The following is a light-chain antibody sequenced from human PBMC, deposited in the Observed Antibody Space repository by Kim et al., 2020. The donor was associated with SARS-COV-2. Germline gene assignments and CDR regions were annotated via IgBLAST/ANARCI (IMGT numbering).Light chain of an antibody. CDR2: GAS. V-gene: IGKV1-39*01. Sequence: IQMSQSPSSLSASVGDSVAITCRASQNIRTYLNWYQQKAGKAPKLLIYGASSLESGVPSRFIGRGSGTDFTLTITSLQPEDFATYYCQHSYTTLGLTFGGGTKVDIK. CDR1: QNIRTY. CDR3: QHSYTTLGLT. J-gene: IGKJ4*02.